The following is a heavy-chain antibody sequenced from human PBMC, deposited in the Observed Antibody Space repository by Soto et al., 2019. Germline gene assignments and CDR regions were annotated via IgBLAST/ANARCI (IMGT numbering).Heavy chain of an antibody. V-gene: IGHV3-33*01. CDR2: IWYDGSKK. Sequence: GIHRVRKATGKGLEWVAVIWYDGSKKYYAESVKGRFTISRDYSKNTLYLQMDSLSVEDTAVYYCARDADGNSHYSRFDYWGQGSLVTVSS. CDR1: G. D-gene: IGHD2-15*01. CDR3: ARDADGNSHYSRFDY. J-gene: IGHJ4*02.